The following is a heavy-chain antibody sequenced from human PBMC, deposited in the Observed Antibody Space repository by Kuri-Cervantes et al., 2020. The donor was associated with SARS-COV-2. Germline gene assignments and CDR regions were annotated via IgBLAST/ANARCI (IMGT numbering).Heavy chain of an antibody. Sequence: GESLKISCAASGFTFSSYAMSWVRQAPGKGLEWVSSISSSSSYIYYADSVKGRFTISRDNAKNSLYLQMNSLRAEDTAVYYCARDRITIFGRYYYGMDVWGQGTTVTVSS. CDR2: ISSSSSYI. CDR1: GFTFSSYA. V-gene: IGHV3-21*01. CDR3: ARDRITIFGRYYYGMDV. J-gene: IGHJ6*02. D-gene: IGHD3-3*01.